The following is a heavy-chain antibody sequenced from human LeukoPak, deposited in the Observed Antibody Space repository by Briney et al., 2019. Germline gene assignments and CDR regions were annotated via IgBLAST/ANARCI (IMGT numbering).Heavy chain of an antibody. CDR3: ARDWPTIAAADTIPEYFQH. D-gene: IGHD6-13*01. J-gene: IGHJ1*01. CDR1: GFTFSSYS. CDR2: ISSSSSYI. Sequence: GGSLRLSCAASGFTFSSYSMDWVRQAPGKGLEWVSSISSSSSYIYYADSVKGRFTISRDNAKNSLYLQMNSLRAEDTAVYYCARDWPTIAAADTIPEYFQHWGQGTLVTVSS. V-gene: IGHV3-21*01.